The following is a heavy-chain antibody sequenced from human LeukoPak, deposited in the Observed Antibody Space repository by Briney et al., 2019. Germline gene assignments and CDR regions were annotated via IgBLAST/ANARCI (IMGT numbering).Heavy chain of an antibody. D-gene: IGHD2-2*02. CDR2: ISGSGGST. V-gene: IGHV3-23*01. Sequence: GGSLRLSCAASGFSFTSYAMSWVRQAPGKGLEWVSAISGSGGSTYYADAVKGRFTISRDNSKSTLYLQMNGLRDEDTAVYYCACPAAKPECGYWGQGTLVTVSS. CDR1: GFSFTSYA. J-gene: IGHJ4*02. CDR3: ACPAAKPECGY.